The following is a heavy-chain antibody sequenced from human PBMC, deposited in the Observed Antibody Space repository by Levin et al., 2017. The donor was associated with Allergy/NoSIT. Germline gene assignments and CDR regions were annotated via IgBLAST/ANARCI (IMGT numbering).Heavy chain of an antibody. D-gene: IGHD6-13*01. CDR3: AREQQQLVRQYYYYYGMDV. Sequence: SETLSLTCAISGDSVSSNSAAWNWIRQSPSRGLEWLGRTYYRSKWYNDYAVSVKSRITINPDTSKNQFSLQLNSVTPEDTAVYYCAREQQQLVRQYYYYYGMDVWGQGTAVTVSS. J-gene: IGHJ6*02. CDR1: GDSVSSNSAA. CDR2: TYYRSKWYN. V-gene: IGHV6-1*01.